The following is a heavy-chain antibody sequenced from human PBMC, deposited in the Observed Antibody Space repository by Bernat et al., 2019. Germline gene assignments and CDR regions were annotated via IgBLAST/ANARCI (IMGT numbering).Heavy chain of an antibody. CDR3: ARHLEAMGTPNWFDP. D-gene: IGHD7-27*01. V-gene: IGHV4-39*01. Sequence: QLQLQESGPGLVKPSETLSLTCTVSGGSISSSSYYWGWIRQPPGKGLEWIGSIYYSGSTYYNPSLKNRVTVSGDTSKNQFSLKLSSVTAADTAVYYCARHLEAMGTPNWFDPWGQGTLVTVSS. CDR2: IYYSGST. CDR1: GGSISSSSYY. J-gene: IGHJ5*02.